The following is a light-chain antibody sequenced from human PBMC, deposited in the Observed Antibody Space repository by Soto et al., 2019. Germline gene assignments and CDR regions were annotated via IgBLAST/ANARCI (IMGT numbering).Light chain of an antibody. V-gene: IGKV1-5*03. CDR2: KAS. CDR3: QHYNGDSRT. J-gene: IGKJ2*01. CDR1: ERISSW. Sequence: DIQMTQSPSTLSASVGDTVTITCRASERISSWLAWHQQKPGKAPNLLIYKASSLESGVPSRFSGSGSGTEFTLTISSLQPDDFATYYCQHYNGDSRTFGQGTKLEIK.